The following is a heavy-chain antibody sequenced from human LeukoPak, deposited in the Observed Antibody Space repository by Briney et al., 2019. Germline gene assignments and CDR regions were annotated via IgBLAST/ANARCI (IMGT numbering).Heavy chain of an antibody. Sequence: GGSLRLSCAASGFTFSNYWMHWVRQAPGKGLVWVSRINGDGISTGYADSVKGRFTVSRDNAKKTLYLQMNSLRAEDTAVYYCARDVGNFDYWGQGTLVTVSS. CDR1: GFTFSNYW. V-gene: IGHV3-74*01. CDR3: ARDVGNFDY. J-gene: IGHJ4*02. CDR2: INGDGIST.